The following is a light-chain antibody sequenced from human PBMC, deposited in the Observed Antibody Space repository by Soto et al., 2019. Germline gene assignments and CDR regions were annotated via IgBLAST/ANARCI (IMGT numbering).Light chain of an antibody. Sequence: IIMTQSPANLSGSLGERATLSCRASQSVSTNLAWYHQKPGQAPRLLMYDASARATDIPPRISGSGSGTDFNLTISSLQSEDSAIYYCQQYNKWPLTFGQGTKLEIK. CDR1: QSVSTN. V-gene: IGKV3-15*01. CDR3: QQYNKWPLT. CDR2: DAS. J-gene: IGKJ2*01.